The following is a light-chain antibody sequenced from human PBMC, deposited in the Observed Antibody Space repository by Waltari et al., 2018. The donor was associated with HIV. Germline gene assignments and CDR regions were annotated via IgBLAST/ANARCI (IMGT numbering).Light chain of an antibody. V-gene: IGLV1-47*01. CDR3: AAWGNSLSLL. CDR1: SSNIGSHY. J-gene: IGLJ2*01. CDR2: RNN. Sequence: QSVLTQPPSASGTPGQRVTISCSGSSSNIGSHYVYWYPQLPGTAPKLLPYRNNQRPAGVPCRFSGSKSGTSASLAISGLRSEDEADYYCAAWGNSLSLLFGGGTKLTVL.